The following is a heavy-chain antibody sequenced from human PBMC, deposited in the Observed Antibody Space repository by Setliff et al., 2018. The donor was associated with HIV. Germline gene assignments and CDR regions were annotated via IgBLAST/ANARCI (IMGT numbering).Heavy chain of an antibody. D-gene: IGHD3-3*01. J-gene: IGHJ4*02. CDR3: ARRLAVYDFWSGYLDS. V-gene: IGHV4-61*09. CDR1: GGPISNGNSY. CDR2: ISSRGST. Sequence: PSETLSLTCSVSGGPISNGNSYWIWIRQPAGKGLECIGHISSRGSTSYNPSLKCRVTISVDTSKDQFCLKLNSVTAADTAVYYCARRLAVYDFWSGYLDSWGQGTLVTVSS.